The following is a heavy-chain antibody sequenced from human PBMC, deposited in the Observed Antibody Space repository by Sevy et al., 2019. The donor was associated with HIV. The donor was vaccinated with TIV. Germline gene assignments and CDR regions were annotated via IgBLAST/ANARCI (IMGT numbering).Heavy chain of an antibody. CDR3: SSQGERY. CDR1: GFPFNKEW. J-gene: IGHJ4*02. CDR2: IKSKKDGGAT. Sequence: GGSLRLSCSASGFPFNKEWMRWVRQAPGKGLEWVGRIKSKKDGGATDYAAPANGRFTISRDDSKNTLYLQMNSLKIEEAGFYYCSSQGERYWGLGTLVTVSS. V-gene: IGHV3-15*01. D-gene: IGHD3-16*01.